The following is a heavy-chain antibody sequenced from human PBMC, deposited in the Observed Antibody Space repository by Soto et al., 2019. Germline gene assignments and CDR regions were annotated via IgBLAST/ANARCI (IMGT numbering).Heavy chain of an antibody. Sequence: PSETLSLTCSVSGGSISKFYWSWIRKTAGKGLEWMGRVYATGTTDYNPSLRSRVAMSVDISRKTFSLRLTSVTAADTGMYYCVRDGSKTLRDWFDPWSQGXLVTVYS. CDR2: VYATGTT. V-gene: IGHV4-4*07. CDR3: VRDGSKTLRDWFDP. D-gene: IGHD3-10*01. J-gene: IGHJ5*02. CDR1: GGSISKFY.